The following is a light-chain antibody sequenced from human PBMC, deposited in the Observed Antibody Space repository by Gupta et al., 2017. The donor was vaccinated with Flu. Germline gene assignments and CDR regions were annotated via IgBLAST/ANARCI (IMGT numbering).Light chain of an antibody. CDR3: QQYNNWPPWT. J-gene: IGKJ1*01. CDR2: GAS. CDR1: QSVSSN. Sequence: EIVMTQSPATLSVSPGERATFSCRASQSVSSNLAWYQQKPGQAPRLLIYGASTRATGIPASFSGSGSGTEFTLTISSLQSEDFALYYCQQYNNWPPWTFGQGTKVEIK. V-gene: IGKV3-15*01.